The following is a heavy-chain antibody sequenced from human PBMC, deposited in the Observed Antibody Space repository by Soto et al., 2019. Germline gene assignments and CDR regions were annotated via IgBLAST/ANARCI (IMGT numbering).Heavy chain of an antibody. CDR3: AKASGLYYYHGMDV. V-gene: IGHV3-23*01. J-gene: IGHJ6*02. Sequence: GGSLRLSCEASGFTFSSYAMSWVRQAPGKGLEWVSGISGSGGSTYYAESVKGRFTISRDNAKNSLYLQMNSLRAEDTALYYCAKASGLYYYHGMDVWGQGTTVTVSS. CDR1: GFTFSSYA. D-gene: IGHD2-21*02. CDR2: ISGSGGST.